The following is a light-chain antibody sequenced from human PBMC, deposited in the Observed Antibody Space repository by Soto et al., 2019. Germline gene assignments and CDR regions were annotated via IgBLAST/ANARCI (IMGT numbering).Light chain of an antibody. J-gene: IGLJ3*02. CDR1: SSDVGGYNY. Sequence: QSALTQPPSASGSPGQSVAISCTGTSSDVGGYNYVSWYQQHPGKAPKLMIYDVSKRPSGVPDRFSGSRSGNTASLTISGLQAEDEADYYCCSYAGSQTWVFGGGTKVTVL. CDR2: DVS. V-gene: IGLV2-11*01. CDR3: CSYAGSQTWV.